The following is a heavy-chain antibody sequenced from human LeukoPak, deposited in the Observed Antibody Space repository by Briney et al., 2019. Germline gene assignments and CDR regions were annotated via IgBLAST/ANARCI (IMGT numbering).Heavy chain of an antibody. CDR1: GGTFSSYT. CDR3: ASHRGCSSTSCYSVEFDP. D-gene: IGHD2-2*01. J-gene: IGHJ5*02. V-gene: IGHV1-69*02. CDR2: IIPILGIA. Sequence: SVKVSCKASGGTFSSYTISWVRQAPGQGLEWMGRIIPILGIANYAQKFQGRVTITADESTSTAYMELSSLRSEDTAVYYCASHRGCSSTSCYSVEFDPWGQGTLVTVSS.